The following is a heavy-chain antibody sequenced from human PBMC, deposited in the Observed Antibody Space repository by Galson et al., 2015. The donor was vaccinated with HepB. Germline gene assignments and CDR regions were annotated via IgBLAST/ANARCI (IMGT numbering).Heavy chain of an antibody. V-gene: IGHV6-1*01. CDR3: ARMVGDTPDS. Sequence: CAISGDSVSSNSAAWNWIRQSPSRGLEWLGRTYYRSKWYNGYALSVKSRITINPDTSKNQFSLHLNSVTPEDTAVYYCARMVGDTPDSWGQGTLVTVSS. CDR1: GDSVSSNSAA. J-gene: IGHJ5*02. D-gene: IGHD1-26*01. CDR2: TYYRSKWYN.